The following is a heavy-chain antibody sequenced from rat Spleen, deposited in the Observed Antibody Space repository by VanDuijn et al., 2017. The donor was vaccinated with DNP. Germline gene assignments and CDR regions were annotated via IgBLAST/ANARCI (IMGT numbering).Heavy chain of an antibody. Sequence: EVQLQESGPGLVKPSQSLSLTCSVTGYSITSSYRWNWIRKFPGNKMEWIGHISYSATTTYNPSLKSRISITRDTSKNQFFLQVNSVTTEDTATYYCARGDILRSFDYWGQGVMVTVSS. J-gene: IGHJ2*01. V-gene: IGHV3-1*01. CDR2: ISYSATT. CDR1: GYSITSSY. CDR3: ARGDILRSFDY. D-gene: IGHD1-6*01.